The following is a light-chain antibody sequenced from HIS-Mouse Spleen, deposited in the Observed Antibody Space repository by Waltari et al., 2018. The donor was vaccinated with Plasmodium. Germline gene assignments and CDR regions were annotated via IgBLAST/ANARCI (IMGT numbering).Light chain of an antibody. Sequence: SYELTQPPSVSVSPGQTARITCSGDALPTQYAYWYQHKPGQAPVPVIYKDSERPSGIPERFSGSSSGTTVTLTISGVQAEDEADYYCQSTDSSGTYWVFGGGTKLTVL. CDR2: KDS. J-gene: IGLJ3*02. CDR3: QSTDSSGTYWV. V-gene: IGLV3-25*03. CDR1: ALPTQY.